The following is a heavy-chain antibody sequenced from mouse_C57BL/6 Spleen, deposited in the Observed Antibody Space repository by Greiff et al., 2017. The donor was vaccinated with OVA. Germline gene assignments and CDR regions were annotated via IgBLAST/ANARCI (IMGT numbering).Heavy chain of an antibody. J-gene: IGHJ1*03. Sequence: QVQLKQPGAELVKPGASVKMSCKASGYTFTSYWITWVKQRPGQGLEWIGDIYPGSGSTNYNEKFKSKATLTVDTSSSTAYMQLSSLTSEDSAVYYCAREDSSATGYFDVWGTGTTVTVSS. CDR3: AREDSSATGYFDV. CDR2: IYPGSGST. CDR1: GYTFTSYW. D-gene: IGHD3-2*02. V-gene: IGHV1-55*01.